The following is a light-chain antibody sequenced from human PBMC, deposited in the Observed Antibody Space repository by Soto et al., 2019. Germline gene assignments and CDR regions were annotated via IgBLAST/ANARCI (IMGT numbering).Light chain of an antibody. CDR1: QSISSW. V-gene: IGKV1-5*03. CDR3: QQYDSFSLT. J-gene: IGKJ4*02. Sequence: DIQMTQSPSTLSASVGDRVTITCRASQSISSWLAWYQQKPGKAPKRLIYKASSLESGVPSRFSGSGSGTEFTLTISRLQPDEFAIYYCQQYDSFSLTFGGGTKVEIK. CDR2: KAS.